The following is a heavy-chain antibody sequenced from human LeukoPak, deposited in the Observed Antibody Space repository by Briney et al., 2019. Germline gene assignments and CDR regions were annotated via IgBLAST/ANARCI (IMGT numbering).Heavy chain of an antibody. J-gene: IGHJ4*02. CDR2: ISSSSSYI. Sequence: GGSLRLSCAASGFTFSSYSMNWVRQAPGKGLEWVSSISSSSSYIYYADSVEGRFTISRDNAKNSLYLQMNSLRAEDTAVYYCAREGGSIYFDYWGQGTLVTVSS. V-gene: IGHV3-21*01. D-gene: IGHD1-26*01. CDR1: GFTFSSYS. CDR3: AREGGSIYFDY.